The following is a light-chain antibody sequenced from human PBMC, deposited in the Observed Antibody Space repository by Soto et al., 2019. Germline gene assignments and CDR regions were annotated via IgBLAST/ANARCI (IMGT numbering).Light chain of an antibody. V-gene: IGKV3-11*01. CDR1: QSVSSY. Sequence: EIVLTQSPATLSLSPGERATLSCRARQSVSSYLAWYQQTPGQAPRLLIYDASNRATGIPARFSGSGSGTDFTLTISSLEPEDFAVYYCQQRSNWPSTFGGGTKVEIK. J-gene: IGKJ4*01. CDR2: DAS. CDR3: QQRSNWPST.